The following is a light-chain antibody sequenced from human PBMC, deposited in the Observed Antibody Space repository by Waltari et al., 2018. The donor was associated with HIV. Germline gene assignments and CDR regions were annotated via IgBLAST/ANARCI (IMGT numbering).Light chain of an antibody. Sequence: SYELTQPPSVSVSPGQTATITCSGDALPKQHAFWEQQRPGQAPLLLIYKDTERPSGIPERFSGATSGATVTLTISGVQAEDEADYYCQSADSGGFHWVFGGGTKLTVL. J-gene: IGLJ3*02. CDR2: KDT. V-gene: IGLV3-25*03. CDR1: ALPKQH. CDR3: QSADSGGFHWV.